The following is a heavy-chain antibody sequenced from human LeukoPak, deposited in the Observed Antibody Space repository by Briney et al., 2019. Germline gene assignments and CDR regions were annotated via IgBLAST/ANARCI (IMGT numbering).Heavy chain of an antibody. CDR3: AVVRYFNWLYMGGIDY. V-gene: IGHV1-69*04. D-gene: IGHD3-9*01. J-gene: IGHJ4*02. CDR1: GGTFSSYA. CDR2: IIPILGIA. Sequence: GSSVKVSCKASGGTFSSYAISWVRQAPGQGLEWMGRIIPILGIANYAQKFQGRVTITADKSTSTAYMELSSLRSEDTAVYYCAVVRYFNWLYMGGIDYWGQGTLVTVSS.